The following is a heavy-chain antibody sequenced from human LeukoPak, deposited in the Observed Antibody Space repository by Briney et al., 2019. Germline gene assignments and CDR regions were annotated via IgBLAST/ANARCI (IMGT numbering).Heavy chain of an antibody. CDR1: GYSISSGYY. CDR2: IYHSGST. V-gene: IGHV4-38-2*02. D-gene: IGHD2-2*01. J-gene: IGHJ5*02. CDR3: ARENLGYCSSTSCHNWFDP. Sequence: PSETLSLICTVSGYSISSGYYWGWIRQPPGKGLEWIGSIYHSGSTYYNPSLKSRVTISVDTSKNQFSLKLSSVTAADTAVYYCARENLGYCSSTSCHNWFDPWGQGTLVTVSS.